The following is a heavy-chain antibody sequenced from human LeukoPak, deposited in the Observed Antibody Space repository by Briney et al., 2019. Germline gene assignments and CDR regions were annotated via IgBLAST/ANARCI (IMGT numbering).Heavy chain of an antibody. CDR2: IIPLLPTT. V-gene: IGHV1-69*04. J-gene: IGHJ3*01. CDR3: AVVEGGGGSLDL. CDR1: GGRFTSNA. D-gene: IGHD3-16*01. Sequence: SVKVSCKASGGRFTSNAITWVRQAPGQGLEWMGRIIPLLPTTIYAQKFRDRVTITADRSTATAYMELSSLRSDRTAVYYCAVVEGGGGSLDLWGQGTMVTVSS.